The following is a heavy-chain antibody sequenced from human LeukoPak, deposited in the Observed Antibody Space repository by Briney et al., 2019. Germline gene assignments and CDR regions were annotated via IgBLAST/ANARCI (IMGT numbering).Heavy chain of an antibody. J-gene: IGHJ6*03. D-gene: IGHD2-2*01. CDR3: ASEEVVPAANDYYYYMDV. CDR2: ISAYNGNT. Sequence: ASVKVSCKASGYTFTSYGISWVRQAPGQGLEWMGWISAYNGNTNYAQKLQGRVTMTTDTSTSTAYMELRSLRSDDTAVYYCASEEVVPAANDYYYYMDVWGKGTTVTVSS. CDR1: GYTFTSYG. V-gene: IGHV1-18*01.